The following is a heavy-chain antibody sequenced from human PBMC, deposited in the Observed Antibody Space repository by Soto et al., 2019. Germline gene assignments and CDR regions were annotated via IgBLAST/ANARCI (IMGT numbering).Heavy chain of an antibody. CDR2: IIPIFGTA. D-gene: IGHD2-15*01. J-gene: IGHJ5*02. CDR3: ARGVGSSSHPNWFDP. V-gene: IGHV1-69*13. CDR1: GGTFSSYA. Sequence: GASVKVSCKASGGTFSSYAISWVRQAPGQGLEWMGGIIPIFGTANYAQKIQGRVTITADELTSTAYMELSSLRSEDTAVYYCARGVGSSSHPNWFDPWGQGTLVTVSS.